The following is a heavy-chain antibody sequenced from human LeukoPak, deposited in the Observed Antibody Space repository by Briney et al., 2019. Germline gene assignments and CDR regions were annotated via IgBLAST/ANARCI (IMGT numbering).Heavy chain of an antibody. CDR3: ARDSTNFITMVRGVIIGWFDP. CDR1: GGSISSYY. V-gene: IGHV4-4*07. J-gene: IGHJ5*02. Sequence: SETLSLTCAVSGGSISSYYWSWIRQPAGKGLEWIGRIYTSGSTNYNPSLKSRVTMSVDTSKNQFSLKLSSVTAADTAVYYCARDSTNFITMVRGVIIGWFDPWGQGTLVTVSS. CDR2: IYTSGST. D-gene: IGHD3-10*01.